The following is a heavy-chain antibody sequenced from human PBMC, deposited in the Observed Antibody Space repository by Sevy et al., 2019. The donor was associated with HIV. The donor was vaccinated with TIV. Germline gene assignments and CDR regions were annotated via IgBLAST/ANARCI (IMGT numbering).Heavy chain of an antibody. Sequence: GGSLRLSCTASGFTVSNNYTSWVRQAPGKGLEWVSAIYAGGNTYYADSAKGRFTIARDNSKNTVYLQMNGLRVEDTAVYYCAGETLSGYNLWGQGTLVTVSS. CDR1: GFTVSNNY. V-gene: IGHV3-53*01. D-gene: IGHD5-12*01. J-gene: IGHJ4*02. CDR2: IYAGGNT. CDR3: AGETLSGYNL.